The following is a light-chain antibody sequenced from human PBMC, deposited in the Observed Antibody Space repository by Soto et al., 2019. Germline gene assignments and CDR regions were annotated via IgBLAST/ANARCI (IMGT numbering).Light chain of an antibody. Sequence: QSALTQPASVSGSPGQSITISCTGTSSDVGGFDYVSWYQHHPGKAPKLMIYDVTSRPSGVSSRFSGSKSGNTASLTISGLQAEDEADYYCTSYTSSSTLGVFGGGTQLTVL. J-gene: IGLJ2*01. CDR3: TSYTSSSTLGV. CDR2: DVT. CDR1: SSDVGGFDY. V-gene: IGLV2-14*03.